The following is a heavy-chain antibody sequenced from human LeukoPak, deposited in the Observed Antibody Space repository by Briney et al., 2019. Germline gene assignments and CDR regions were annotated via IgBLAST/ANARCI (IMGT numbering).Heavy chain of an antibody. CDR1: GYTFASYD. Sequence: ASVKVSCKASGYTFASYDINWVRQATGQGLEWMGWMNPNSGNTGYAQKFQGRVTITRNTSISTAYMELSSLRSEDTAVYYCARGNARPWRSSWYGNWFDPWGQGTLVTVSS. CDR2: MNPNSGNT. CDR3: ARGNARPWRSSWYGNWFDP. V-gene: IGHV1-8*01. J-gene: IGHJ5*02. D-gene: IGHD6-13*01.